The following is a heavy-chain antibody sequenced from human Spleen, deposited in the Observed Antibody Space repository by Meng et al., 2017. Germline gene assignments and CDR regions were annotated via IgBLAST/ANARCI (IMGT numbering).Heavy chain of an antibody. Sequence: QAQLVQSGGEVKKPGASVKVSCKASGYTFTNYGITRVRQAPGQGLEWMGWINAYNGDTNYAQTLQGRVTMTTDTSTSTAYMELRSLRSDVTAVYYCARVEVGITSGDYWGQGTLVTVSS. D-gene: IGHD2-21*01. J-gene: IGHJ4*02. CDR2: INAYNGDT. CDR1: GYTFTNYG. V-gene: IGHV1-18*01. CDR3: ARVEVGITSGDY.